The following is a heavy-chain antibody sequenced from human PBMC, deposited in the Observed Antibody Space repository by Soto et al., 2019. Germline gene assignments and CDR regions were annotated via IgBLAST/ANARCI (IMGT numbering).Heavy chain of an antibody. Sequence: EVQLVESGVGLVKPGGSLRLSCAASGFSFSSYSMNWVRQAPGKGLEWVASISSSRSYIYYADSVKGRFTIARDNAKNSLYLQMNSLRAEDTAVYYCARDYCSSTSCYYPWGQGALVTVSS. CDR3: ARDYCSSTSCYYP. V-gene: IGHV3-21*01. CDR2: ISSSRSYI. CDR1: GFSFSSYS. J-gene: IGHJ5*02. D-gene: IGHD2-2*01.